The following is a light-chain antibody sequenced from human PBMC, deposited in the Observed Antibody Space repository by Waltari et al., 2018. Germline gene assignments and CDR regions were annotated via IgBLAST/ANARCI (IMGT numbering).Light chain of an antibody. J-gene: IGKJ5*01. CDR1: QSISDSFNHRND. CDR3: QQYYSSPPT. CDR2: WAS. Sequence: DIVMTQSPDSLSVSPGERATINCQSSQSISDSFNHRNDLAWYQQKPGQPPKLLISWASTRESGVPARISGIGSGTDFSLTISSLQADDVAVYYCQQYYSSPPTFGQGTRLEMK. V-gene: IGKV4-1*01.